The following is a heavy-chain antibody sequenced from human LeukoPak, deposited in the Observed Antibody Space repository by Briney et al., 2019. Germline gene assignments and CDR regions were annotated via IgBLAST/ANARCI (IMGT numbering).Heavy chain of an antibody. CDR1: GGTFSSYA. CDR3: ASSAMVTLYYYYYYMDV. D-gene: IGHD5-18*01. V-gene: IGHV1-69*13. J-gene: IGHJ6*03. Sequence: ASVKVSCNASGGTFSSYAISWVRQAPGQGLEWMGGIIPIFGTANYAQKFQGRVTITADESTSTAYMELSSLRSEDTAVYYCASSAMVTLYYYYYYMDVWGKGTTVTISS. CDR2: IIPIFGTA.